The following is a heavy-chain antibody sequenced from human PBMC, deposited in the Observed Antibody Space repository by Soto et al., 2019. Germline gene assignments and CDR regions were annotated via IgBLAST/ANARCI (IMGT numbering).Heavy chain of an antibody. CDR1: GFTFNHYG. CDR2: ISFDGNNK. V-gene: IGHV3-30*18. CDR3: AKAVSITVRGVPPPDV. Sequence: QVQLVESGGGVVQPGRSLRISCAASGFTFNHYGMHWVRQAPGKGLEWVAVISFDGNNKYYADSVKGRFTISRDNSKDTLYLQMNSLQSEDTAMYYCAKAVSITVRGVPPPDVWGKGTTVTVSS. D-gene: IGHD3-10*01. J-gene: IGHJ6*04.